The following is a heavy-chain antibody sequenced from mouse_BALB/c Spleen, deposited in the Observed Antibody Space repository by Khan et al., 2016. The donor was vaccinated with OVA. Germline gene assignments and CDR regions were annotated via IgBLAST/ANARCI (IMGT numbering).Heavy chain of an antibody. V-gene: IGHV3-8*02. CDR2: MIYSGNT. Sequence: EVELVESGPSLVKPSQTLSLTCSVTGDSITSGYWSWIRKFPGNKLEYMGYMIYSGNTYYNPSLKSRISITRHTSKNQYYLQLNSVTTEDTATYYGERSTYRYAVAYWGQGTLVTVAA. D-gene: IGHD2-14*01. CDR3: ERSTYRYAVAY. J-gene: IGHJ3*01. CDR1: GDSITSGY.